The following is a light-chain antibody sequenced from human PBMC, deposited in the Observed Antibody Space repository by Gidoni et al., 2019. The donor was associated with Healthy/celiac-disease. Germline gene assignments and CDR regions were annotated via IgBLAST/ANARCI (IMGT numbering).Light chain of an antibody. CDR1: TGSVTSGHY. J-gene: IGLJ2*01. CDR2: DTN. V-gene: IGLV7-46*01. Sequence: AVVTQEPSLTVSPGGTGPLPCASSTGSVTSGHYPYWFHKRPGQAPRTLIYDTNSKYSWTPARLSGSLLGGKAALTLSGAQSEDEADYYCLLFFGGPRVFGGGTKVTVL. CDR3: LLFFGGPRV.